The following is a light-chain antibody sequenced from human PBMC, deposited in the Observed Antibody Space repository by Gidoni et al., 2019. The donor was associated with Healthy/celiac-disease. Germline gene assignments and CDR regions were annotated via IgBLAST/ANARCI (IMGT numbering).Light chain of an antibody. J-gene: IGKJ2*01. CDR1: QSVSSSY. CDR2: GAS. Sequence: EIVLTQSPGTLSLSPGERATLSCRASQSVSSSYLVWYQQKPGQAPRLLIYGASSRATGIPDRFSGSGSGTDFTLTISRLEPEDFAVYYCQQYGSSPKYTFXXXTKLEIK. V-gene: IGKV3-20*01. CDR3: QQYGSSPKYT.